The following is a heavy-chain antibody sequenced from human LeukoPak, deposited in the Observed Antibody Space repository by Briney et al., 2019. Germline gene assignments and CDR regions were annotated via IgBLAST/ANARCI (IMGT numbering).Heavy chain of an antibody. CDR1: GFTFSKYA. J-gene: IGHJ4*02. D-gene: IGHD6-6*01. CDR3: AKVDSSSSYPDY. CDR2: ISESGGST. V-gene: IGHV3-23*01. Sequence: GGSLRLSCAASGFTFSKYAMSWVRQAPGKGLEWVSGISESGGSTYYADSVMGRFTISRDNSKNTLYLQMNSLRVEDTAVYYCAKVDSSSSYPDYWGQGTLVTVSS.